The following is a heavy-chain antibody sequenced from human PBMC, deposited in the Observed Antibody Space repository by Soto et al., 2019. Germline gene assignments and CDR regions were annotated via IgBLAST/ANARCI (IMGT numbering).Heavy chain of an antibody. CDR1: GGSFSGHY. CDR3: ARVGALGSSSCFDY. V-gene: IGHV4-34*01. Sequence: QVQLQQWGAGLLKPSETLSLTCAVSGGSFSGHYWSWIRQPPGKGLEWIGELNHSGSTNYNPSLKRRVPTSVDTSKNQFSLKLSSVTAADTAVYFCARVGALGSSSCFDYWGQGTLVTVSS. D-gene: IGHD6-13*01. CDR2: LNHSGST. J-gene: IGHJ4*02.